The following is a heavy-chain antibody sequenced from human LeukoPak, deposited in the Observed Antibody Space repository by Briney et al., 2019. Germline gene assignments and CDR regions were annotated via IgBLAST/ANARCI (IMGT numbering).Heavy chain of an antibody. CDR1: GFTFSSYG. CDR2: ISYDGSNK. V-gene: IGHV3-30*03. CDR3: VRGVTGTSHWFDP. J-gene: IGHJ5*02. D-gene: IGHD1-20*01. Sequence: GGSLRLSCAASGFTFSSYGMHWVRQATGKGLEWVAVISYDGSNKYYADSVKGRFTISRDNSKNTLYLQMNSLRAEDTAVYFCVRGVTGTSHWFDPWGQGTLVTVSS.